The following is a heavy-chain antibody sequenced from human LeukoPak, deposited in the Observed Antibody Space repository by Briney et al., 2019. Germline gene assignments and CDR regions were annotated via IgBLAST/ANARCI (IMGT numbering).Heavy chain of an antibody. CDR1: GFTFSSYA. J-gene: IGHJ6*02. Sequence: GSLRLSCAASGFTFSSYAMSWVRQAPGKGLEWVSAISGSGGSTYYADSVKGRFTISRDNSKNTLYLQMNSLRAEDTAVCYCAKSLEYCSSTSCSGDYYYGMDVWGQGTTVTVSS. D-gene: IGHD2-2*01. CDR2: ISGSGGST. CDR3: AKSLEYCSSTSCSGDYYYGMDV. V-gene: IGHV3-23*01.